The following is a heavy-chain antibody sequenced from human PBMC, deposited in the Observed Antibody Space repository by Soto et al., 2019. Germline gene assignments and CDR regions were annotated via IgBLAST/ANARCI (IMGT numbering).Heavy chain of an antibody. CDR1: GGTFSSYA. Sequence: QVQLVQSGAEVKKPGSSVKVSCKASGGTFSSYAISWVRQAPGQGLEWMGGIIPIFGTANYAQKFQGRVTITADESTSTAYRELSSLRSEDTAVYYCARVVGPIVVVTAPYYGMDVWGQGTTVTVSS. V-gene: IGHV1-69*12. CDR3: ARVVGPIVVVTAPYYGMDV. D-gene: IGHD2-21*02. CDR2: IIPIFGTA. J-gene: IGHJ6*02.